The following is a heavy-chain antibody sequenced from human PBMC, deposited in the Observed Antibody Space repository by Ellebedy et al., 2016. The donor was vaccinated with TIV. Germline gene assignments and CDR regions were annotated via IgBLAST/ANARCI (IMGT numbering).Heavy chain of an antibody. Sequence: GESLKISCAVSGLTFSSHGMSWVRQAPGKGLEWVSGLTASGDSTYYADSVKGRFTISRDNAKNSLYLQMNSLRAEDTAVYYCARGAPYGDYFDYWGQGTLVTVSS. CDR1: GLTFSSHG. V-gene: IGHV3-23*01. J-gene: IGHJ4*02. CDR3: ARGAPYGDYFDY. D-gene: IGHD4-17*01. CDR2: LTASGDST.